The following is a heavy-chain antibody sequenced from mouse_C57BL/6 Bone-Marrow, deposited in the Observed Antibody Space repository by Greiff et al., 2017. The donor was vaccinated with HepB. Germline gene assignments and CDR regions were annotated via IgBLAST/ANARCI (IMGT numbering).Heavy chain of an antibody. CDR3: ARELGFDY. Sequence: EVQLVEPGGGLVKLGGSLKLSFAASGSTFGSFAMSWVRRHPERRLEWVATISDGGSYTYYPDNVKGRFTISRDNAKNNLYLQMSHLKSEDTAMYYCARELGFDYWGQGTTLTVSS. CDR2: ISDGGSYT. D-gene: IGHD4-1*01. CDR1: GSTFGSFA. V-gene: IGHV5-4*01. J-gene: IGHJ2*01.